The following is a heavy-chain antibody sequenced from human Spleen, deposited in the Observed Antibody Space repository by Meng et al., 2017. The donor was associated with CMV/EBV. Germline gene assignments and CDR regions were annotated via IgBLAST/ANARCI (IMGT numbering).Heavy chain of an antibody. CDR1: GFTFSSYS. J-gene: IGHJ6*02. CDR2: ISSSSYI. D-gene: IGHD2-15*01. CDR3: ARDISAGYCSGGSCYHYGVDV. V-gene: IGHV3-21*04. Sequence: GESLKISCAASGFTFSSYSMNWVRQAPGKGLEWVSSISSSSYIYYADSVKGRFTISRDNAKNSLYLQMNSLRPEDTALYYCARDISAGYCSGGSCYHYGVDVWGQGTTVTVSS.